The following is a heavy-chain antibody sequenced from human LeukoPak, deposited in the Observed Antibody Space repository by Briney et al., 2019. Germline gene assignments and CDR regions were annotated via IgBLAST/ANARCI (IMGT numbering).Heavy chain of an antibody. CDR3: VRDLRAVSYGFD. V-gene: IGHV3-7*01. J-gene: IGHJ4*02. CDR1: GFTLSSYW. Sequence: PGGSLRLSCAASGFTLSSYWMSWVRQAPGKGLELVANIKQDGSERYYVDSVKGRFTISRDNGKNSVNLEMNSLRVEDTALYYCVRDLRAVSYGFDWGQGTLVTVSS. CDR2: IKQDGSER. D-gene: IGHD5-18*01.